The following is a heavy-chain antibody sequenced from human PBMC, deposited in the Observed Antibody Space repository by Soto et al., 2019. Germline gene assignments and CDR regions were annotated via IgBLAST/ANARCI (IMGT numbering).Heavy chain of an antibody. CDR3: APAERFWVPFR. D-gene: IGHD6-19*01. CDR2: ISGSGLIA. CDR1: GITSGNYS. J-gene: IGHJ4*02. V-gene: IGHV3-23*01. Sequence: XGSLIVSCSISGITSGNYSMNLVLQAPGKGLEWLSVISGSGLIAYYADSVKGRFTVSSDKPKSTVILQLTNLTLEDTAIYYCAPAERFWVPFRCGQGTLVTVSS.